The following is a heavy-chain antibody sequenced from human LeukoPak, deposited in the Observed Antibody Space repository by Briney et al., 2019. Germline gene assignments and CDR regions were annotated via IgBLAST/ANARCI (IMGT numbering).Heavy chain of an antibody. CDR3: ARSQQYDYGGEPRPPFDY. CDR2: ISSSSSYI. Sequence: GGSLRLSCAASGFTFSSYSMNWVRQAPGKGLEWVSSISSSSSYIYYADSVKGRFTISRDNAKNSLYLQMNSLRAEDTAVYYCARSQQYDYGGEPRPPFDYWGQGTLVTVSS. V-gene: IGHV3-21*01. CDR1: GFTFSSYS. J-gene: IGHJ4*02. D-gene: IGHD4-23*01.